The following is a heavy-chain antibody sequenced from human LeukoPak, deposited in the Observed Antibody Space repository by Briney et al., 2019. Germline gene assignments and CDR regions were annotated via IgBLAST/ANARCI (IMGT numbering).Heavy chain of an antibody. D-gene: IGHD5-12*01. J-gene: IGHJ3*02. CDR2: IYHSGST. Sequence: QTLSLTCAVSGGSISSGGYSWSWIRQPPGKGLEWIGYIYHSGSTYYNPSLKSRVTISVDSSKNQFSLKLSSVTAADTAVYYCARAGKKWLRKSGAFDIWGQGTMVTVSS. CDR1: GGSISSGGYS. V-gene: IGHV4-30-2*01. CDR3: ARAGKKWLRKSGAFDI.